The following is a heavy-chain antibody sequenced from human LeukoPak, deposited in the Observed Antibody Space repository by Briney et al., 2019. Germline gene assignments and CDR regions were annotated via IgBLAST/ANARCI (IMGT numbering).Heavy chain of an antibody. CDR3: ASNPSGWYRAGAFDI. CDR2: ISAYNGNT. J-gene: IGHJ3*02. CDR1: GYTFTSYG. Sequence: ASVKVSCKASGYTFTSYGISWVRQAPGQGLEWMGWISAYNGNTNYAQKLQGRVTMTTDTSASTAYMELRSLRSDDTAVYYCASNPSGWYRAGAFDIWGQGTMVTVSS. V-gene: IGHV1-18*01. D-gene: IGHD6-19*01.